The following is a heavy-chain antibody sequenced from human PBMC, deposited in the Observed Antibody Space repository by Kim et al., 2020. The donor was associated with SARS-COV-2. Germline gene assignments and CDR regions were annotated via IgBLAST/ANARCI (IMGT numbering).Heavy chain of an antibody. CDR3: TKSLGGRVTVAGSRFFDF. V-gene: IGHV3-9*01. J-gene: IGHJ4*02. Sequence: KGRVTVSRDNAKNSLYLQMNSLRPEDTAFYFCTKSLGGRVTVAGSRFFDFWGQGTLVTVSS. D-gene: IGHD6-19*01.